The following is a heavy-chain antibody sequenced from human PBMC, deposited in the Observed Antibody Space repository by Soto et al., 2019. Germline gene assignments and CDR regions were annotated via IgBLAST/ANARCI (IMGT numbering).Heavy chain of an antibody. CDR2: VYYRGNT. Sequence: QVLLQESGPGLVKPSETLSLTCTVSGGSISSSSYYWGWIRQPPGKGLEWIGSVYYRGNTYYTPSLKRRVTTYVDTSENQFSLKLYSVSAADTALYYWARHKDTSSRYRLPDCWGQGTLVTVSS. CDR3: ARHKDTSSRYRLPDC. V-gene: IGHV4-39*01. J-gene: IGHJ4*02. D-gene: IGHD6-13*01. CDR1: GGSISSSSYY.